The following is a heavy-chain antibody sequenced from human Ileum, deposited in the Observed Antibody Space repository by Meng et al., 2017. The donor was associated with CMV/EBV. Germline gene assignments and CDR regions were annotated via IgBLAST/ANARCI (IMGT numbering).Heavy chain of an antibody. CDR1: GFMFSSFW. CDR2: IKQPGTEK. Sequence: GESLKISCAASGFMFSSFWMTWVRQAPGKGLEWVATIKQPGTEKYYVDSVKGRFTISRDNAKKQVFLEMNSLRAEDTGVYYCGRDLTTDYYFYYGVDVWGQGTTVTGSS. V-gene: IGHV3-7*01. J-gene: IGHJ6*02. D-gene: IGHD4/OR15-4a*01. CDR3: GRDLTTDYYFYYGVDV.